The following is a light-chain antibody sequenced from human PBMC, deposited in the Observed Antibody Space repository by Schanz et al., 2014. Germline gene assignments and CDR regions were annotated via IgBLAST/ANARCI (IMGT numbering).Light chain of an antibody. CDR2: GNS. CDR1: SSNIGAGYD. J-gene: IGLJ3*02. V-gene: IGLV1-40*01. CDR3: CSYAGSYTSWV. Sequence: QSVLTQPPSVSGAPGQRVTISCTGSSSNIGAGYDVHWYQQLPGTAPKLLIYGNSNRPSGVPDRFSGSKSGNTASLTISGLRSEDEADYYCCSYAGSYTSWVFGGGTKLTVL.